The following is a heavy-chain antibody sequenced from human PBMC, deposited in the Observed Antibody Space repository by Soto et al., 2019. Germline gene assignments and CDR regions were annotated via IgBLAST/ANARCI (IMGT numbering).Heavy chain of an antibody. CDR2: IYYSGST. CDR1: CGSVSSGSYY. D-gene: IGHD1-7*01. V-gene: IGHV4-61*01. CDR3: ASWNWEDYYFDY. Sequence: SETLSLTCTVSCGSVSSGSYYWSWIRQPPGKGLEWIGYIYYSGSTNYNPSLKSRVTISVDTSKNQFSLKLSSVTAADTAVYYCASWNWEDYYFDYWGQGTLVTVSS. J-gene: IGHJ4*02.